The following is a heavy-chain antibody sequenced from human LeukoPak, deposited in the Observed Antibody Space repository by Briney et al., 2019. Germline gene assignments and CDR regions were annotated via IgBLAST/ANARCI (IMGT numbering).Heavy chain of an antibody. D-gene: IGHD3-16*02. CDR2: IKSKTDGGTT. CDR3: TTDPTNLFIMITFGGVIVIQNY. CDR1: GFTFSNAW. J-gene: IGHJ4*02. Sequence: GGSLRLSCAASGFTFSNAWMSWVRQAPGKGLEWVGRIKSKTDGGTTDYAAPVKGRYTISRDDSKNTLYLQMNSLKTEDTAVYYCTTDPTNLFIMITFGGVIVIQNYWGQGTLVTVSS. V-gene: IGHV3-15*01.